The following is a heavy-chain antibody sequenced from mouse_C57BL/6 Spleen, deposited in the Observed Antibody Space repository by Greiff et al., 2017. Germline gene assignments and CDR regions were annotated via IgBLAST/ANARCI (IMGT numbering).Heavy chain of an antibody. CDR3: ARSYYSNYEDYFDY. CDR2: IWTGGGT. J-gene: IGHJ2*01. V-gene: IGHV2-9-1*01. CDR1: GFSLTSYA. D-gene: IGHD2-5*01. Sequence: VQWVESGPGLVAPSQSLSITCTVSGFSLTSYAISWVRQPPGKGLEWLGVIWTGGGTNYNSALKSRLSISKDNSKSQVFLKMNSLQTDDTARYYCARSYYSNYEDYFDYWGQGTTLTVSS.